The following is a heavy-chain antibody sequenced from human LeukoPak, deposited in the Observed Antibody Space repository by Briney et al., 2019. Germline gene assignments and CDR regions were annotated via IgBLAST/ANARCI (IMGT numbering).Heavy chain of an antibody. Sequence: SETLSLTCTISGDSANTYFWSWIRQPPGKGLEWIGYIYYTGTTNYNPSLKSRVTISVDTSKNQFSLKVSSVTAADTGVYYCASKSTDHGELRFDYWGQGTLVTVSS. CDR1: GDSANTYF. CDR2: IYYTGTT. D-gene: IGHD4-17*01. V-gene: IGHV4-59*02. CDR3: ASKSTDHGELRFDY. J-gene: IGHJ4*02.